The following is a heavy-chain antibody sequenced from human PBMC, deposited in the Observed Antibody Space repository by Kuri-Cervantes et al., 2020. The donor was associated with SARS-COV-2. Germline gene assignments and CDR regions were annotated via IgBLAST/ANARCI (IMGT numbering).Heavy chain of an antibody. Sequence: GGSLRLSCAASGSTFSSYWMSWVRQAPGRGLEWVANIKQDGSEKYYVDSVKGRFTISRDNAKNSLYLQMNSLRAEDTAVYYCARDAHMVRFLEWLLTFGYFDLWGRGTLVTVSS. J-gene: IGHJ2*01. CDR1: GSTFSSYW. CDR2: IKQDGSEK. CDR3: ARDAHMVRFLEWLLTFGYFDL. D-gene: IGHD3-3*01. V-gene: IGHV3-7*01.